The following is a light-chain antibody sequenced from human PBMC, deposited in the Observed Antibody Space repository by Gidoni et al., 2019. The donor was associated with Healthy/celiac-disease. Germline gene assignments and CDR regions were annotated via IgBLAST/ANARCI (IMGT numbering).Light chain of an antibody. Sequence: QSALTQPRSVSGSPGQSVTISCTGTSIDVGGYNYVSWYHQHPGKAPKLMIYDVSKRPSGVPDRCSGSKAGNTAYLTSSGLQAEDEADYYCCSYAGSYRGVFGTGTKVTVL. CDR3: CSYAGSYRGV. CDR2: DVS. V-gene: IGLV2-11*01. CDR1: SIDVGGYNY. J-gene: IGLJ1*01.